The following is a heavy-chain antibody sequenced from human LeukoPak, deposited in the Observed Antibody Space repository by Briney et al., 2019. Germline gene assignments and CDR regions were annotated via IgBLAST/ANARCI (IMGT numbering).Heavy chain of an antibody. V-gene: IGHV3-21*01. CDR2: ISSSGTYI. J-gene: IGHJ3*02. CDR3: VSGNDPDYVWGTYRLDAFDI. Sequence: PGGSLRLSCAASGYTFSDYSVNWVPQVPGKGREWVSSISSSGTYIYYADSVKGRFTISRDNAKTSLFLQMNSLRAEDTAVYYCVSGNDPDYVWGTYRLDAFDIWGEGTMVIVSS. D-gene: IGHD3-16*02. CDR1: GYTFSDYS.